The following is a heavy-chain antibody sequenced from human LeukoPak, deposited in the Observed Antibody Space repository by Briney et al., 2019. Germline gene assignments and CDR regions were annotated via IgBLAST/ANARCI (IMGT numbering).Heavy chain of an antibody. CDR1: GGSISSGDYY. J-gene: IGHJ6*03. CDR2: IYYSGCT. Sequence: SQTLSLTCTVSGGSISSGDYYWRWIRQPPGKGLEWIGYIYYSGCTYYNPSLKSRVTISVDTSKNQFSLKLSSVTAADTVVYYCARVRIIVVVPAARYYMDVWGKGTTVTVSS. V-gene: IGHV4-30-4*01. D-gene: IGHD2-2*01. CDR3: ARVRIIVVVPAARYYMDV.